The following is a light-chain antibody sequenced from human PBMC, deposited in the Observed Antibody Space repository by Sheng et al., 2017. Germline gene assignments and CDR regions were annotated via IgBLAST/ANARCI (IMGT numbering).Light chain of an antibody. CDR2: GAT. J-gene: IGKJ4*01. CDR3: QKYDGAPLT. V-gene: IGKV1-27*01. CDR1: PGIFNY. Sequence: DIQMTQSPSSLSASVGDRVTITCRASPGIFNYLAWYQQKPGKVPKLLIYGATTLQSGVPSRFSDSGSGTDFTLTISSLQPEDVATYYCQKYDGAPLTFGGGTKVEIK.